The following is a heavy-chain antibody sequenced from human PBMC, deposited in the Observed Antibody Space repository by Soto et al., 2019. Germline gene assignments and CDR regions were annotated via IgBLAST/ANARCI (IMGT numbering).Heavy chain of an antibody. CDR1: GFTFSSYA. V-gene: IGHV3-30-3*01. CDR2: ISYDGSNK. J-gene: IGHJ6*02. CDR3: ARSPIYGDYVYGMDV. D-gene: IGHD4-17*01. Sequence: GGSLRLSCAASGFTFSSYAMHWVRQAPGKGLERVAVISYDGSNKYYADSVKGRFTISRDNSKNTLYLQMNSLRAEDTAVYYCARSPIYGDYVYGMDVWGQGTTVTVSS.